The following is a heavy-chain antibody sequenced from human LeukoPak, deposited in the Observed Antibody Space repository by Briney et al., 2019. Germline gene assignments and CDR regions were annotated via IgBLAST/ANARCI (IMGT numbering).Heavy chain of an antibody. CDR1: GGSFSGYY. V-gene: IGHV4-34*01. Sequence: SETLSLTCAVYGGSFSGYYWSWIRQPPGKGLEWIGEINHSGSTNYNPSLKSPPTISVDTSKNQFSLKLSSVTAADTAVYYCARRASPLLWFGELFWFDPWGQGTLVTVSS. J-gene: IGHJ5*02. D-gene: IGHD3-10*01. CDR2: INHSGST. CDR3: ARRASPLLWFGELFWFDP.